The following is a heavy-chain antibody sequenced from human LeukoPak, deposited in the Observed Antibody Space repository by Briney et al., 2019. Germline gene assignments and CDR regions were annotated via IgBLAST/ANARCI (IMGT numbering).Heavy chain of an antibody. Sequence: SETLSLTYTVSGDSISSYYWSWIRQPAGKGLEWIGYIYYSGSTNYNPSLKSRVTISVDTSKNQFSLKLSSVTAADTAVYYCARHRFESSGWYLYYFDYWGQGTLVTVSS. V-gene: IGHV4-59*08. CDR2: IYYSGST. J-gene: IGHJ4*02. D-gene: IGHD6-19*01. CDR3: ARHRFESSGWYLYYFDY. CDR1: GDSISSYY.